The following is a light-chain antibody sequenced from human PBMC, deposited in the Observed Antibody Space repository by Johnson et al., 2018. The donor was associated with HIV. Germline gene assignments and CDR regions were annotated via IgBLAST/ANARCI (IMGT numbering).Light chain of an antibody. V-gene: IGLV1-51*02. CDR2: ENN. CDR1: SSNIGNNY. Sequence: QLVLTQPPSVSAAPGQKVTISCSGSSSNIGNNYVSWYQQLPGTAPKLLIYENNKRPSGIPDRFSGSKSGTSATLGITGLPTGDEADYYCGIGDSSLSAYVFGTGTKVTVL. J-gene: IGLJ1*01. CDR3: GIGDSSLSAYV.